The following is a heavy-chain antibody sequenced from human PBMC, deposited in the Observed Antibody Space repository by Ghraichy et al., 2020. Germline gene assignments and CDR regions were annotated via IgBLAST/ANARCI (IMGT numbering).Heavy chain of an antibody. CDR2: IYYSGST. Sequence: SQTLSLTCTVSGGSISSYYWSRIRQPPGKGLEWIGYIYYSGSTNYNPSLKSRVTISVDTSKNQFSLKLSSVTAADTAVYYCARDLTRGRYYYGMDVWGQGTTVTVSS. J-gene: IGHJ6*02. D-gene: IGHD1-14*01. CDR1: GGSISSYY. CDR3: ARDLTRGRYYYGMDV. V-gene: IGHV4-59*01.